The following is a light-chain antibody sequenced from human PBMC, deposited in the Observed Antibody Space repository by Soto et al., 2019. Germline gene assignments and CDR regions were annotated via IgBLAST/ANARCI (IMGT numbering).Light chain of an antibody. CDR1: QSVSDD. J-gene: IGKJ4*01. V-gene: IGKV3-15*01. CDR2: GAS. CDR3: HQYNNWPQT. Sequence: IVLTQSPAALPVSPGERVSLSCRASQSVSDDLAWYQQKPGKAPRLVIHGASTRATDFPARFSGSGSGTEFTLTISSLQSEDFGVYFCHQYNNWPQTFGGGTKVEIK.